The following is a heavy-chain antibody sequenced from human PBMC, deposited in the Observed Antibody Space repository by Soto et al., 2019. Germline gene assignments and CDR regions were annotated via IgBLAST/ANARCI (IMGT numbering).Heavy chain of an antibody. V-gene: IGHV3-66*01. Sequence: HPGGSLRLSCAASGFNIITNYMSWVRQAPGKGLEWVSIIHSGGTTNYADSVKDRFTISRDASSNTLFLHMNTLRVEDTAVYYCARAPTITTNFDSWGQGTLVTVSS. CDR1: GFNIITNY. CDR2: IHSGGTT. CDR3: ARAPTITTNFDS. D-gene: IGHD1-1*01. J-gene: IGHJ4*02.